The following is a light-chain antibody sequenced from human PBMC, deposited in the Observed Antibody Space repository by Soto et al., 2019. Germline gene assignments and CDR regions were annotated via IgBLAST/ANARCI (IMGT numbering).Light chain of an antibody. CDR2: GAS. CDR3: QQYGSSVT. J-gene: IGKJ1*01. CDR1: QSVSSSY. Sequence: EIVLTQSPGTLSLSPGERATLSCRASQSVSSSYLAWYQQKPGQAPRLLIYGASSRATGTPDRFSGSGSGTDFTFTISRLEPEDFAVYYCQQYGSSVTFGQGTKVDIK. V-gene: IGKV3-20*01.